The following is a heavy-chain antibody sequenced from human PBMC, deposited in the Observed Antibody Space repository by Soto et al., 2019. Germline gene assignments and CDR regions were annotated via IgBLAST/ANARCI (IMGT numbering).Heavy chain of an antibody. Sequence: PGGSLRLSCAASGFTFSSYAIHWVRQAPGKGLEWVAIISYDGNNKDYADSVKGRFTISRDNSRNTLFLQMNSLRAEDTAVYYCARDYYKYYDSSGYYRSPAYWGQGTLVTVSS. CDR3: ARDYYKYYDSSGYYRSPAY. V-gene: IGHV3-30-3*01. CDR2: ISYDGNNK. D-gene: IGHD3-22*01. CDR1: GFTFSSYA. J-gene: IGHJ4*02.